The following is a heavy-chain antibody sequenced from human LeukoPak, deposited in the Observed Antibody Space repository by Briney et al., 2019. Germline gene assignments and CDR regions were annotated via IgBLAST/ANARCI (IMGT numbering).Heavy chain of an antibody. D-gene: IGHD6-19*01. CDR3: ARDRIAVAGTAFDY. CDR1: GYTFTTYA. Sequence: GASVKVSCKAPGYTFTTYAMHWVRQAPGQRPEWMGWINADNGNTRYSQKFQGRVTFTSDTSASTAYMELGSLRFEDTAVYYCARDRIAVAGTAFDYWGQGTLVTVSS. V-gene: IGHV1-3*01. CDR2: INADNGNT. J-gene: IGHJ4*02.